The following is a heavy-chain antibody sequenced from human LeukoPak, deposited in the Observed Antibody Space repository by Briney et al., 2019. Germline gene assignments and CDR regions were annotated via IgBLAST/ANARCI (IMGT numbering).Heavy chain of an antibody. D-gene: IGHD4-17*01. CDR3: ARVGNGGDYAY. V-gene: IGHV3-21*01. Sequence: PGGSLRLSCVASGFTFSSYAMSWVRQAPGKGLEWVSSISSSSSYIYYADSVKGRFTISRDNAKNSLYLQMNSLRAEDTAVYYCARVGNGGDYAYWGQGTLVTVSS. CDR1: GFTFSSYA. CDR2: ISSSSSYI. J-gene: IGHJ4*02.